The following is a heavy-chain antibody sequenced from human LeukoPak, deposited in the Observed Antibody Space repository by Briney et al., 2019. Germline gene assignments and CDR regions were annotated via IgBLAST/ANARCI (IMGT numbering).Heavy chain of an antibody. J-gene: IGHJ4*02. CDR3: ASLYCGGDCPLG. D-gene: IGHD2-21*02. V-gene: IGHV1-8*01. CDR2: MNPNSGNT. CDR1: GYTFTSYD. Sequence: WASVTVSCKASGYTFTSYDINWVRQATGQGLEWMGWMNPNSGNTGYAQKFQGRVTMTRNTSISTAYMELSSLRSEDTAVYYCASLYCGGDCPLGWGQGTLVTVSS.